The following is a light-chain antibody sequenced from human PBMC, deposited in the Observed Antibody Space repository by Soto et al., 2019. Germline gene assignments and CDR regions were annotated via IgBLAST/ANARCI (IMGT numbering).Light chain of an antibody. V-gene: IGKV3-15*01. CDR3: QQYNNWPLT. J-gene: IGKJ4*01. CDR1: QSVNSN. CDR2: GAS. Sequence: ELVMTQSPATLSVSPGERATLSCRASQSVNSNLAWYQQKPGQAPRLLIYGASTRATGIPARFSGSGSGTEFTLTFSSLQSEDFAVYYCQQYNNWPLTFGGGTKVEIK.